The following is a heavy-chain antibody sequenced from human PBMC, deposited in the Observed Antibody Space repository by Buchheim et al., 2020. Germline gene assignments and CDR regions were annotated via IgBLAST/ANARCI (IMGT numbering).Heavy chain of an antibody. J-gene: IGHJ4*02. CDR1: GGSFSNFY. CDR3: AGRITIFGVVIADY. CDR2: IKDSGTP. Sequence: QVQLQQWGAGLLKPSMTLSLSCGVSGGSFSNFYWSWIRQSPGKGLEWIGEIKDSGTPDYNPSLKSRVTISLDTSNNQFSLKLMSVTAADTAVYYCAGRITIFGVVIADYWGQGTL. V-gene: IGHV4-34*02. D-gene: IGHD3-3*01.